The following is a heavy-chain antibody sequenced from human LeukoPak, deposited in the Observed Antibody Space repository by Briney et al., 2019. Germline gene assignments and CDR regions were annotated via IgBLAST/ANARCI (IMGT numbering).Heavy chain of an antibody. CDR2: IWYDGSNK. CDR3: ARDLDSYCSSTSCQDFDY. D-gene: IGHD2-2*01. V-gene: IGHV3-33*01. Sequence: GGSLRLSCAASGFTFSSYGMHWVRQAPGKGLEWVAVIWYDGSNKYYADSVKGRFTISRDNSKNTLYLQMNSLRAEDTAVYYCARDLDSYCSSTSCQDFDYWGQGTLVTVSS. CDR1: GFTFSSYG. J-gene: IGHJ4*02.